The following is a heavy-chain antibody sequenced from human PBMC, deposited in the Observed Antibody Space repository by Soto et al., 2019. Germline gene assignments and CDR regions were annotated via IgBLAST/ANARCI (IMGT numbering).Heavy chain of an antibody. CDR1: GYSFTSYW. V-gene: IGHV5-51*01. Sequence: PGKSLKISCKGSGYSFTSYWIGWVRQMPGKGLEWMGIIYPGDSDTRYSPSFQGQVTISADKSISTAYLQWSSLKASDTAMYYCARHDGNIVVVPAATYFDYWGQGTLVTVSS. J-gene: IGHJ4*02. D-gene: IGHD2-2*01. CDR3: ARHDGNIVVVPAATYFDY. CDR2: IYPGDSDT.